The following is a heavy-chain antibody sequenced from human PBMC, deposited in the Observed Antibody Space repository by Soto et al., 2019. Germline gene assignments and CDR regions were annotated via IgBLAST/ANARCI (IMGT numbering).Heavy chain of an antibody. D-gene: IGHD2-2*01. CDR1: GYTFTIYA. CDR2: INAGNGNT. J-gene: IGHJ6*02. V-gene: IGHV1-3*01. CDR3: ARGQMKDIVVVPAAHGMDV. Sequence: ASVKVSCKASGYTFTIYAMHWVRQAPGQRLEWMGWINAGNGNTKYSQKFQGRVTITRDTSASTAYMELSSLRSEDTAVYYCARGQMKDIVVVPAAHGMDVWGQGTTVTVSS.